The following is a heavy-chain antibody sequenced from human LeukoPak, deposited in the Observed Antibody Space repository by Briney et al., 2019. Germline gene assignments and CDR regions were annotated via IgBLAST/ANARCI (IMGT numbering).Heavy chain of an antibody. V-gene: IGHV1-2*02. D-gene: IGHD3-22*01. CDR2: INPNSGGT. CDR3: AREGSDSSGYYYPNNY. Sequence: GASVKVSCKASGYTFTSYGISWVRQAPGQGLEWMGWINPNSGGTNYAQKFQGRVTMTRDTSISTAYMELSRLRSDDTAVYYCAREGSDSSGYYYPNNYWGQGTLVTVSS. CDR1: GYTFTSYG. J-gene: IGHJ4*02.